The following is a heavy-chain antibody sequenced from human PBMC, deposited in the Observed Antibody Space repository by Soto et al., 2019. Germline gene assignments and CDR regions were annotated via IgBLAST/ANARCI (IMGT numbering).Heavy chain of an antibody. J-gene: IGHJ3*01. D-gene: IGHD2-15*01. Sequence: EVQLVESGGGLVKPGGSPRLSCAASGFTFSDYSMLWVRQAPGKGLEWLAFIGNSNNPTFYADSVRGRFTISRDNPKSVVYLQMNSLREEDTAVYFWAREEGYCNGGPCYRGAFDFWGQGTIVTVSS. CDR3: AREEGYCNGGPCYRGAFDF. V-gene: IGHV3-21*02. CDR2: IGNSNNPT. CDR1: GFTFSDYS.